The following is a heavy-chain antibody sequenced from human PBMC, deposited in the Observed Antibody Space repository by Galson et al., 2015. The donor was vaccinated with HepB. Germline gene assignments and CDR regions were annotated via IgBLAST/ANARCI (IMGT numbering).Heavy chain of an antibody. Sequence: QSGAEVKKPGESLKISCKGSGYSFTSYWIGWVRQMPGKCLEWMGIIYPGDSDTRFSPSFQAQVTISADKSISTTYLQWSSLKAADTAMYYVARQTTASSGEDYYYYYGMDVWGQGTTVTVSS. CDR1: GYSFTSYW. V-gene: IGHV5-51*01. J-gene: IGHJ6*02. CDR3: ARQTTASSGEDYYYYYGMDV. D-gene: IGHD1-26*01. CDR2: IYPGDSDT.